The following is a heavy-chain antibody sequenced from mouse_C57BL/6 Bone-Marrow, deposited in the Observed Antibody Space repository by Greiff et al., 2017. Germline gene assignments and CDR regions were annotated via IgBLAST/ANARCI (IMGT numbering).Heavy chain of an antibody. CDR2: IIYDGSST. CDR3: AREGDYYGYDGAWFAY. J-gene: IGHJ3*01. CDR1: GFTFSDYY. V-gene: IGHV5-16*01. D-gene: IGHD2-2*01. Sequence: EVMLVESEGGLVQPGSSMKLSCTASGFTFSDYYMAWVRQVPEKGLEWVANIIYDGSSTYYLDSLKSRFILSRDNAKNILYLQMSSLKSEDTATYDCAREGDYYGYDGAWFAYWGQGTLVTVSA.